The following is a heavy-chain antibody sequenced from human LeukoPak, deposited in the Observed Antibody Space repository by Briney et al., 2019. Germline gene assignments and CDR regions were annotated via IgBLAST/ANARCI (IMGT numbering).Heavy chain of an antibody. J-gene: IGHJ4*02. CDR1: GCTISSYY. D-gene: IGHD5-12*01. CDR2: IYYSGST. V-gene: IGHV4-59*01. Sequence: PSETLSLTCTVSGCTISSYYWSWIRQPPGKGLEWIGYIYYSGSTNYNPSLKSRVTISVDTSKNQFSLKLSSVTAADTAVYYCARSQLLATTLADYWGQGTLVTVSS. CDR3: ARSQLLATTLADY.